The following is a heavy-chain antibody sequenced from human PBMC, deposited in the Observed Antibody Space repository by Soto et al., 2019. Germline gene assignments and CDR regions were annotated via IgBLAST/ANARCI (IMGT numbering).Heavy chain of an antibody. CDR1: GYTFSNFW. CDR3: ARSPRSSPYFDY. V-gene: IGHV5-51*01. D-gene: IGHD6-13*01. CDR2: IYPGDHET. Sequence: PGGSLKISCQWSGYTFSNFWIGWVRKLPGKGLEWMGIIYPGDHETRYSPSFHGKVTISADKSINTAYLQWNSLEASDTAFYFCARSPRSSPYFDYWGQGALVTVSS. J-gene: IGHJ4*02.